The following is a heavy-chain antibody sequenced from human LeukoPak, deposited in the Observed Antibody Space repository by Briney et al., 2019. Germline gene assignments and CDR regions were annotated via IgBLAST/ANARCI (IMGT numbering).Heavy chain of an antibody. CDR3: AKDPGGGYGGY. Sequence: GSLRLSCAASGFTFSSFPMSWVRQAPGKGLEWVSVISDSYGNTYYADSVKGRFSISRDESKNTLYLQMNSVKAEDTAVYYCAKDPGGGYGGYWGQGTLVTVSS. D-gene: IGHD5-12*01. V-gene: IGHV3-23*01. CDR2: ISDSYGNT. J-gene: IGHJ4*02. CDR1: GFTFSSFP.